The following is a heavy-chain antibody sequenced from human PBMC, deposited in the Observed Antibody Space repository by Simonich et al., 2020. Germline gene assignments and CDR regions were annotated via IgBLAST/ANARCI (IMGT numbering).Heavy chain of an antibody. CDR1: GGSFSGFY. Sequence: QVQLQQWGAGLLKPSETLSLPCAVYGGSFSGFYWSWIRQPPGKGMAWLGENKHIGRNNHNPSLKSRVTNSVHTAKNKFSLKLRSVTAADTAVEYCARGKGWKNAFDIWGQGTMVTVSS. CDR2: NKHIGRN. CDR3: ARGKGWKNAFDI. D-gene: IGHD1-1*01. J-gene: IGHJ3*02. V-gene: IGHV4-34*01.